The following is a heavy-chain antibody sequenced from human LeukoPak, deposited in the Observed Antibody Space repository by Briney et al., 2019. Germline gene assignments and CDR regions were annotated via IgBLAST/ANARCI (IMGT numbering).Heavy chain of an antibody. CDR2: IIPIFGTA. CDR1: GGTFSSYA. D-gene: IGHD3-22*01. Sequence: SVKLSCKASGGTFSSYAISWVRQAPGQGLEWMGGIIPIFGTANYAQKFQGRVTITTDESTSTAYMELSSLRSEDTAVYYCARDSSHDSSGLIFDYWGQGTLVTVSS. V-gene: IGHV1-69*05. J-gene: IGHJ4*02. CDR3: ARDSSHDSSGLIFDY.